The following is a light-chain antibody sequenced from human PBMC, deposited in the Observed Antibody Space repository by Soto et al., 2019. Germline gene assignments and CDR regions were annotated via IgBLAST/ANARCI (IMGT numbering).Light chain of an antibody. CDR3: SSYAGSNIVV. CDR2: EVS. Sequence: QSALTQPPSASGSPGQSVTISCTGTSSDVGGYNFVSWYQQHPGKAPKLMIYEVSERPSGVPDRFSGSKSGNTASLTVSGLQAEDEADYYCSSYAGSNIVVFGGVTQLTVL. V-gene: IGLV2-8*01. J-gene: IGLJ2*01. CDR1: SSDVGGYNF.